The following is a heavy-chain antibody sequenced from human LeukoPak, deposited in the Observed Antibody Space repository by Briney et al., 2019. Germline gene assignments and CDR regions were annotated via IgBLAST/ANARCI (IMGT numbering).Heavy chain of an antibody. V-gene: IGHV3-23*01. CDR1: GFSFRSYA. D-gene: IGHD1-1*01. Sequence: PGGSLRLSCAASGFSFRSYAMSWVRQSPARGLEWVSSLKGTGEKFYADSVKGRFTLSRDDSTNTVYLQLNNLRVEDTAAYYCAKANWVSNADAVWWGQGIVVTVSS. CDR3: AKANWVSNADAVW. CDR2: LKGTGEK. J-gene: IGHJ4*02.